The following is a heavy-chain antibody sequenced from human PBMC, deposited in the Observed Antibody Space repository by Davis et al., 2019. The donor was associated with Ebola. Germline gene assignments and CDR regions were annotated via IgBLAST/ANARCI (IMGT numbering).Heavy chain of an antibody. V-gene: IGHV3-74*01. CDR3: LGKVPAANYYYYGMDV. D-gene: IGHD2-2*01. Sequence: HTGGSLRLSCAASGFTFSSYWMHWVRQAPGKGLVWVSRINSDGSSTSYADSVKGRFTISRDNAKNTLYLQMNSLRAEDTAVYYCLGKVPAANYYYYGMDVWGQGTTVTVSS. CDR1: GFTFSSYW. J-gene: IGHJ6*02. CDR2: INSDGSST.